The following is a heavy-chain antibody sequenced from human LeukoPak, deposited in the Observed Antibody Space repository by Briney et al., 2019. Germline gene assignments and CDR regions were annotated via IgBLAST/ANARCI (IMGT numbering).Heavy chain of an antibody. V-gene: IGHV3-48*01. J-gene: IGHJ4*02. Sequence: GGSLRLSCAASGFTFSDYGFNWVRQAPGKGLEWISYISSSSRTIYYVDSVKGRFTISRDNAKNTLYLQMNSLRVEDTAIYYCAKRTGIAAAGPLDYWGQGALVTVSS. CDR1: GFTFSDYG. CDR2: ISSSSRTI. D-gene: IGHD6-13*01. CDR3: AKRTGIAAAGPLDY.